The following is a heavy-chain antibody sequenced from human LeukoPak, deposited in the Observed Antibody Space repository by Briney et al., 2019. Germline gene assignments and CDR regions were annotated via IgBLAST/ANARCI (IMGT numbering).Heavy chain of an antibody. CDR1: QFTFDDYG. CDR2: ISSDGSST. V-gene: IGHV3-74*01. Sequence: GGSLRLSCAASQFTFDDYGMSWVRQAPGKGLVWVSRISSDGSSTTYADSVKGRFTISRDNAKNTLYLQMNSLRSEDTAVYYCARKAAQTYDYWGQGTLVTVSS. J-gene: IGHJ4*02. CDR3: ARKAAQTYDY.